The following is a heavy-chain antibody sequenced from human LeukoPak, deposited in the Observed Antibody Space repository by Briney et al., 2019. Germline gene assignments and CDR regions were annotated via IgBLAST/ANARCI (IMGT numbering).Heavy chain of an antibody. D-gene: IGHD3-10*01. Sequence: SETLSLTCTVSGGSISSYYWSWIRQPPGKGLEWIGYIYYSGSTNYNPSLKSRVTISVDTSKNQFSPKLSSVTAADTAVYYCARFTPYYYGSGSYYNLTPDYWGQGTLVTVSS. J-gene: IGHJ4*02. CDR1: GGSISSYY. CDR3: ARFTPYYYGSGSYYNLTPDY. V-gene: IGHV4-59*01. CDR2: IYYSGST.